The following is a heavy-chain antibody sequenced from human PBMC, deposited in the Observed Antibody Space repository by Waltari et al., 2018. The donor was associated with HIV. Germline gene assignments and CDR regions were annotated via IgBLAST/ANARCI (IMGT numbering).Heavy chain of an antibody. CDR1: GLTFSYFG. D-gene: IGHD6-19*01. Sequence: QVHVVESGGRVVQPGRSLRLTCAASGLTFSYFGMHWVRQAPGQGLEWVAFISHDETNKYYTVSVKGRFTISRDNSKNMVFLQMNSLRAEDTAVYYCARDLYSSAWYVKYLDYWGQGTLVTVSS. CDR3: ARDLYSSAWYVKYLDY. J-gene: IGHJ4*02. CDR2: ISHDETNK. V-gene: IGHV3-33*01.